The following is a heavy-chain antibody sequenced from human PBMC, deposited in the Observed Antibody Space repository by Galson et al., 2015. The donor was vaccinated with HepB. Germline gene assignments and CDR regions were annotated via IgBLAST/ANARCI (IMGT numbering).Heavy chain of an antibody. J-gene: IGHJ3*02. Sequence: SLRLSCAASGFTFSSYSMNWVRQAPGKGLEWVSSISSSSSYIYYADSVKGRFTISRDNAKNSLYLQMNSLRAEDTAVYYCARGRMIVVVYDAFDIWGQGTMVTVSS. D-gene: IGHD3-22*01. V-gene: IGHV3-21*01. CDR1: GFTFSSYS. CDR2: ISSSSSYI. CDR3: ARGRMIVVVYDAFDI.